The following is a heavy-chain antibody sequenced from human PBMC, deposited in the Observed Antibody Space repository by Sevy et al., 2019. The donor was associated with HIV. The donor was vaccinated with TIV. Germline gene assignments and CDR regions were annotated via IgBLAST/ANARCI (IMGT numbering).Heavy chain of an antibody. Sequence: ASVKVSCKASGYTFTSYGISWVRQAPGQGLEWMGWISAYNGDTNYAQKLQGRVTMTTDTSTSTAYMELRSLRSDDTAVCYCARDSLYDSSGYYYNFDYWGQRTLVTVSS. J-gene: IGHJ4*02. CDR3: ARDSLYDSSGYYYNFDY. CDR1: GYTFTSYG. CDR2: ISAYNGDT. D-gene: IGHD3-22*01. V-gene: IGHV1-18*04.